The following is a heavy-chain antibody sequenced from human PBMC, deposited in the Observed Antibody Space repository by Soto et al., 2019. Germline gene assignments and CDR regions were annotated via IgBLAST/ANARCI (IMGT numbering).Heavy chain of an antibody. CDR2: ITTTGSTK. CDR1: VFTFSDYY. Sequence: PGGSLRLSCAASVFTFSDYYVSCIRQAPGEGLDWVSDITTTGSTKYSADSVKGRFTISRDNAKNSLYLQMNSLRAEDTAVYYCARVGSGSTDSWGQGT. V-gene: IGHV3-11*01. D-gene: IGHD3-3*01. CDR3: ARVGSGSTDS. J-gene: IGHJ4*02.